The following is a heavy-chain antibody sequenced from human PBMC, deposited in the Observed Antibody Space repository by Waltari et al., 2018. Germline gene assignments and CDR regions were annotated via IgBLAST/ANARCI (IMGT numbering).Heavy chain of an antibody. CDR1: GPTGGSNY. V-gene: IGHV3-53*01. CDR2: MYSGGTT. J-gene: IGHJ3*02. Sequence: EVQLVESGGGLIQPGGSLRLACAAAGPTGGSNYMSWVRQAPGKGLEWVSVMYSGGTTYYADSVRGRFSISRDNSKNTLYLQMSRLRAEDTAVYYCARSIIADVADDAFDIWGQGTMVTVSS. CDR3: ARSIIADVADDAFDI. D-gene: IGHD6-13*01.